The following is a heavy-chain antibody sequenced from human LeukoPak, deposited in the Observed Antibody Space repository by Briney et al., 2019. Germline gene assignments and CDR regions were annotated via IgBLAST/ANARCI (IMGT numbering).Heavy chain of an antibody. J-gene: IGHJ3*02. D-gene: IGHD2-2*01. CDR3: ASGEYCSSTSCSPRIDAFDI. V-gene: IGHV1-46*01. Sequence: ASEKVSCKASGYTFTSYYMHWVRQAPAQGLEWMGLINPSGGSTSYAQKFQGRVTMTRDTSTSTVYMELSSLRSEDTAVYYCASGEYCSSTSCSPRIDAFDIWGQGTMVTASS. CDR1: GYTFTSYY. CDR2: INPSGGST.